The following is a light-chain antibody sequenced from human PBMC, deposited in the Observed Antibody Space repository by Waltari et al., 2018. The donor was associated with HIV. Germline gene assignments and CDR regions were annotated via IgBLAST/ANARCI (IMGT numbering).Light chain of an antibody. V-gene: IGKV4-1*01. Sequence: DIVMTQSPDSLALSLGEGATLNCKSSQTIFYSSKNKNYLAWYQQKPGQTPKLLSYWASTRDSGVPDRFSGSGSWTDFTLTISNLQSEDVAIYFCQQYYSNPPTFGQGTKVEVK. CDR3: QQYYSNPPT. CDR2: WAS. CDR1: QTIFYSSKNKNY. J-gene: IGKJ1*01.